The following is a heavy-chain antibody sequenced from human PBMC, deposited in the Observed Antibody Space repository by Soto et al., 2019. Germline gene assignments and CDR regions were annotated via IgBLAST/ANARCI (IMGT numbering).Heavy chain of an antibody. J-gene: IGHJ5*02. CDR3: ARGQRFSDWFDP. Sequence: ETLSLTCSVSGGSMSSYYWTWIRQPAGKGLEWIGRVYSSGGTHYNSSLKSRVTISLDTSKNQFSLRLISVTAADTAVYYCARGQRFSDWFDPWGQGTLVTVSS. V-gene: IGHV4-4*07. D-gene: IGHD3-3*01. CDR1: GGSMSSYY. CDR2: VYSSGGT.